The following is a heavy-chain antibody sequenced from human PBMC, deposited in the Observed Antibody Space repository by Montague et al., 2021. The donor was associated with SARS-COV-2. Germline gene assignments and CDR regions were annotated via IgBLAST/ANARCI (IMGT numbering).Heavy chain of an antibody. CDR1: GGSISSGGYY. D-gene: IGHD3-3*01. Sequence: TLSLTCTVSGGSISSGGYYWSRIRQHPGKGLEWIGYIYYSGSTYYNPSLKSRVTISVDTSKNQFSLKLSSVTAADTAVYYCARGRVLTIFGVVGAFDIWGQGTMVTVSS. CDR3: ARGRVLTIFGVVGAFDI. J-gene: IGHJ3*02. CDR2: IYYSGST. V-gene: IGHV4-31*03.